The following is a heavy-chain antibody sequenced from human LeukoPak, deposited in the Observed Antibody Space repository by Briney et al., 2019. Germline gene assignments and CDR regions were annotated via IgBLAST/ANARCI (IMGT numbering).Heavy chain of an antibody. J-gene: IGHJ4*02. D-gene: IGHD3-10*01. V-gene: IGHV3-23*01. CDR3: AKSGMVRGVTRLDY. Sequence: PGGSLRLSCVGSGFTFSSYGMSWVRQAPGKGLEWLSSISGTGGSAYDAESVKGRVTISRDNSKNTLFLQMKSLRPEDTAVYYCAKSGMVRGVTRLDYWGQGTLVTVSS. CDR2: ISGTGGSA. CDR1: GFTFSSYG.